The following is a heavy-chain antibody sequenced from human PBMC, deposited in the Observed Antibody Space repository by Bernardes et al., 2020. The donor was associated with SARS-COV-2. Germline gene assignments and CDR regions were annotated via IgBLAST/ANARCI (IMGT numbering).Heavy chain of an antibody. Sequence: SEPLSRTCPVSGGSISSSSYYWAWIRQPPGAGLEWMTTIYNNGRTYYNPSLQSRVVTSVDTSKNQFSLRLSSVTAADTAVFYCARARSLCSSSTCYTGRGYFDFWGQGALVTVSS. V-gene: IGHV4-39*07. J-gene: IGHJ4*02. CDR3: ARARSLCSSSTCYTGRGYFDF. CDR2: IYNNGRT. D-gene: IGHD2-2*02. CDR1: GGSISSSSYY.